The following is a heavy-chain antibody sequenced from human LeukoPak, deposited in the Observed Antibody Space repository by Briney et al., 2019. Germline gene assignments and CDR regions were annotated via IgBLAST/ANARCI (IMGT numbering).Heavy chain of an antibody. Sequence: GGTLRLSCAASGHTFSSRDWMTGARPAPGKGLDGVANINQDGSQIYHEDSVKSRFTISRDNAKNSLRLQMDSLRAEDTAVYYCARVFSSGYSDYWGQGTLVTVSS. CDR1: GHTFSSRDW. CDR2: INQDGSQI. J-gene: IGHJ4*02. CDR3: ARVFSSGYSDY. V-gene: IGHV3-7*01. D-gene: IGHD3-22*01.